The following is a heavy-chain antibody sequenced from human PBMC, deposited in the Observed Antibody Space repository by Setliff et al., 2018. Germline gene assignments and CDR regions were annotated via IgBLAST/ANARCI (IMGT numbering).Heavy chain of an antibody. V-gene: IGHV4-61*09. CDR3: AKGGTYRYFDY. D-gene: IGHD2-15*01. CDR2: IYTSGST. CDR1: GDSISSRPYY. Sequence: PSETLSLTCTVSGDSISSRPYYWGWFRHPAGKELEWSRQIYTSGSTNYNPSLKSRVTISVDTSKNQFSLKLTSVPAADTAVYFCAKGGTYRYFDYWGQGTLVTVSS. J-gene: IGHJ4*02.